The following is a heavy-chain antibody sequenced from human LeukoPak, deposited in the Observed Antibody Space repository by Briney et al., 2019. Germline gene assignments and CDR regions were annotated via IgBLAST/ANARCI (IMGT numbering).Heavy chain of an antibody. D-gene: IGHD3-22*01. J-gene: IGHJ4*02. Sequence: ASVKVSCKASGYTFTSYGISWVRQPPGQGLEWMGWISAYNGNTNYAQKLQGRVTMTTDTTTSTAYMERRSLLSDNTAVYSCARGPRNYYDSSRYYSAILYWGQGTLVTVSS. CDR3: ARGPRNYYDSSRYYSAILY. V-gene: IGHV1-18*01. CDR2: ISAYNGNT. CDR1: GYTFTSYG.